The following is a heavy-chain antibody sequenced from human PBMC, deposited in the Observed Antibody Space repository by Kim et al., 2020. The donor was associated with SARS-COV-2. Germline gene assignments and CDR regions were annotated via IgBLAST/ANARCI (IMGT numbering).Heavy chain of an antibody. CDR1: GFTVSSNY. Sequence: GGSLRLSCAASGFTVSSNYMSWVRQAPGKGLEWVSVIYSGGSTYYADSVKGRFTISRDNSKNTLYLQMNSLRAEDTAVYYCASPSLYYDFWSGYLDYWGQGTLVTVSS. D-gene: IGHD3-3*01. V-gene: IGHV3-53*01. CDR2: IYSGGST. J-gene: IGHJ4*02. CDR3: ASPSLYYDFWSGYLDY.